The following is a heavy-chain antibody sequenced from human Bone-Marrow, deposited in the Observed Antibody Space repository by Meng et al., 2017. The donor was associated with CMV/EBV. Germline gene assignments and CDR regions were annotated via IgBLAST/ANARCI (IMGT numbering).Heavy chain of an antibody. V-gene: IGHV1-2*02. D-gene: IGHD1-26*01. CDR3: ASSYGGATPDY. Sequence: QRQRVRAGGEVKNPGTPVNAPFEASGYTFTGYYMHWVRQAPGQGLEWMGWIHPNSGGTNYAQKFQGRVTMTRDTSISTAYMELSRLRSDDTAVYYCASSYGGATPDYWGQGTLVTVSS. CDR1: GYTFTGYY. CDR2: IHPNSGGT. J-gene: IGHJ4*02.